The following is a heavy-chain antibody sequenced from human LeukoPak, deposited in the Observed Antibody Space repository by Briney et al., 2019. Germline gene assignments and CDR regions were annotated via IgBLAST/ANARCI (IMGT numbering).Heavy chain of an antibody. V-gene: IGHV1-69*05. Sequence: SVKVSCKASVGTFSSYAISWVRQAPGQGLEWMGGIIPIFGTANYAQKFQGRVTITTDESTSTAYMELSSLRSEDTAVYYCARSQGYCSGGSCLTYNWFDPWGQGTLVTVSS. CDR1: VGTFSSYA. J-gene: IGHJ5*02. D-gene: IGHD2-15*01. CDR3: ARSQGYCSGGSCLTYNWFDP. CDR2: IIPIFGTA.